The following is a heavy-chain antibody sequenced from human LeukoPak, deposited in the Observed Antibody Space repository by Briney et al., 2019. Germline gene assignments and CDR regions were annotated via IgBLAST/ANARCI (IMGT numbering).Heavy chain of an antibody. Sequence: GGSLRLSCAAFGFTFSSYSMNWVRQAPGKGLEWVSSISSSSSYIYYADSVKGRFTISRDNAKNSLYLQMNSLRAEDTAVYYCARDIAPAGLFFDYWGQGTLVTVSS. D-gene: IGHD6-13*01. CDR2: ISSSSSYI. J-gene: IGHJ4*02. CDR1: GFTFSSYS. V-gene: IGHV3-21*06. CDR3: ARDIAPAGLFFDY.